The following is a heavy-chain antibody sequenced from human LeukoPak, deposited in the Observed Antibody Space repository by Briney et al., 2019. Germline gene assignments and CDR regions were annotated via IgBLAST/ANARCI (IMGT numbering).Heavy chain of an antibody. Sequence: SETLSLICTVSGGSISSYYWNWIRQPPGKGLEWIGYIYYSGSTNYNPSLKSRVTISVDTSKNQFSLKLSSVTAADTAVYYCARDRLPFDPWGQGTLVTVSS. V-gene: IGHV4-59*01. CDR2: IYYSGST. CDR1: GGSISSYY. D-gene: IGHD2-15*01. CDR3: ARDRLPFDP. J-gene: IGHJ5*02.